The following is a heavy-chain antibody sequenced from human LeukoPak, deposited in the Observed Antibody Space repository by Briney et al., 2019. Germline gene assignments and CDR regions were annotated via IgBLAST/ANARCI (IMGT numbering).Heavy chain of an antibody. CDR2: IYYSGST. Sequence: PSETLSLTCTVSGGSISSYYWSWIRQPPGKGLEWIGYIYYSGSTNYNPSLKSRVTISVDTSKNQFSLKLSSVTAADTAVYYCARPGVLYAFDIWGQGTMVTVSS. J-gene: IGHJ3*02. V-gene: IGHV4-59*08. CDR3: ARPGVLYAFDI. D-gene: IGHD3-10*01. CDR1: GGSISSYY.